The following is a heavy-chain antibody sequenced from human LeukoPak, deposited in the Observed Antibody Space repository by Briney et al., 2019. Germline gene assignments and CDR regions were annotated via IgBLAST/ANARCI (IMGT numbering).Heavy chain of an antibody. Sequence: SETLSLTCTVSGGSISSSSYYWGWIRQPPGKGLEWIGSIYYSGSTYYNPSLKSRVTISVDTSKNQFSLKLSSVTAADTAVYYCARVRGYSYGLFDYWGQGTLVTVSS. CDR2: IYYSGST. V-gene: IGHV4-39*07. J-gene: IGHJ4*02. CDR3: ARVRGYSYGLFDY. D-gene: IGHD5-18*01. CDR1: GGSISSSSYY.